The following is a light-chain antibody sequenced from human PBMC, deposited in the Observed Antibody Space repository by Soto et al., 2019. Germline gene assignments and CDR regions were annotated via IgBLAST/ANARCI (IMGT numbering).Light chain of an antibody. V-gene: IGKV1-5*03. J-gene: IGKJ1*01. Sequence: DTQMTQSPSTLSASVGDTVTITCRASQSVSMWLAWYQQKPGKAPKLLIYKASTLRSGVPSRFSGSGSGTEFTLTISSLQPDDFATYYCQHYNSYSEAFGQGTKVDNK. CDR3: QHYNSYSEA. CDR1: QSVSMW. CDR2: KAS.